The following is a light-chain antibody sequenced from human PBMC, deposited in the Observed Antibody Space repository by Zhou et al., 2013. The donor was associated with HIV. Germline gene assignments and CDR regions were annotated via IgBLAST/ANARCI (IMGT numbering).Light chain of an antibody. CDR2: DAS. CDR3: QQYGSSPTWT. Sequence: EIVLTQSPATLSLSPGERATLSCRASQSISNYLAWYQQRPGQAPRLVIFDASKRATAIPARFSGSGSGTDFTLTISRLEPEDFAVYYCQQYGSSPTWTFGQGTKVEIK. V-gene: IGKV3-20*01. J-gene: IGKJ1*01. CDR1: QSISNY.